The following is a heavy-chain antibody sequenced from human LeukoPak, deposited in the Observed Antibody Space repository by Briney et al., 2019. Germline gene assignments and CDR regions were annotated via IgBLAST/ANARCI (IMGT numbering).Heavy chain of an antibody. Sequence: ASVTVSCPASGYMFTSYAMHWVREAPGQGLEWMGWISVYNGKKDYAEGLQGRVTMTTDRSTNTAFMELSRLRSDDTAIYFWARGSGSPYYYYVDVWGKGTAVTVSS. CDR2: ISVYNGKK. J-gene: IGHJ6*03. D-gene: IGHD3-10*01. CDR3: ARGSGSPYYYYVDV. CDR1: GYMFTSYA. V-gene: IGHV1-18*01.